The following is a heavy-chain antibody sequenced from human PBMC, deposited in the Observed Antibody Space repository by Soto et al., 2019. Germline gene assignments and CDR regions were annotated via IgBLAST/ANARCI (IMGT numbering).Heavy chain of an antibody. Sequence: EVQLLESGGGLVQPGGSLRLSCAASGFTFSSYAMSWVRQAPGKGLEWVSAISGSGGSTYYADSVKGRFTISRDNSKNTLYLQMNSLRAEDTAVYYCASGRRAMIVVVTFHGMDVWGQGTTVTVSS. CDR2: ISGSGGST. D-gene: IGHD3-22*01. V-gene: IGHV3-23*01. CDR1: GFTFSSYA. CDR3: ASGRRAMIVVVTFHGMDV. J-gene: IGHJ6*02.